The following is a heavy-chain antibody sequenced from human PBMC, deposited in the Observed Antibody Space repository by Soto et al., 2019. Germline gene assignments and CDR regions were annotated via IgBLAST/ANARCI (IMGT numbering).Heavy chain of an antibody. Sequence: ASVKVSCKASCYTFSRYGISLVRHSPGQGLEWMGWVSGYNGDTKYAQKVQGRVTMTIDTSTYTAYMELRSLTSDDTAKYYCAKNGQPPYYYYGMEVWGQGTTVTVSS. CDR2: VSGYNGDT. CDR1: CYTFSRYG. D-gene: IGHD2-8*01. CDR3: AKNGQPPYYYYGMEV. V-gene: IGHV1-18*01. J-gene: IGHJ6*02.